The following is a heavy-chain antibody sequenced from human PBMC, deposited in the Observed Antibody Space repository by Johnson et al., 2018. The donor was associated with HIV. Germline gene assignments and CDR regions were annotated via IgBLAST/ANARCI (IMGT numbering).Heavy chain of an antibody. CDR2: ISYDGSNK. V-gene: IGHV3-30*14. J-gene: IGHJ3*02. CDR1: GFTFSSYA. D-gene: IGHD3-22*01. CDR3: ARVMSSGYFFDAFDI. Sequence: QVQLVESGGGVVQPGRSLRLSCAASGFTFSSYAMHWVRQAPGKGLEWVAVISYDGSNKYYADSVKGRFTISRDNSKNTLDLHMNSLRAEDTALYYCARVMSSGYFFDAFDIWGQGTMVTVSS.